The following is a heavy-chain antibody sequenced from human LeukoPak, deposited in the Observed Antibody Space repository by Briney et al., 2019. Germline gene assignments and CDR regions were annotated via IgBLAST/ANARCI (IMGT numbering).Heavy chain of an antibody. CDR2: ISYDGNNK. V-gene: IGHV3-30*18. D-gene: IGHD4-17*01. CDR1: GFTFSSYG. J-gene: IGHJ3*02. CDR3: AKALTVTDAFDI. Sequence: GGSLRLSCAASGFTFSSYGMHWVRQAPGKGLEWVAVISYDGNNKYYADSVKGLFSISRDNTKNTLYLQMNSLRAEDTAVYYCAKALTVTDAFDIWGQGTVVTVSS.